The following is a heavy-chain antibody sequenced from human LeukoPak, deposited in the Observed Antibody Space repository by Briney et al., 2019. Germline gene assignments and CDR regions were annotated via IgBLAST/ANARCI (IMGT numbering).Heavy chain of an antibody. D-gene: IGHD2-15*01. CDR1: GFTFSTYG. J-gene: IGHJ4*02. CDR3: AKDEGHCTGGSCYRQDY. V-gene: IGHV3-30*18. Sequence: GGSLSLSCAASGFTFSTYGMHWVRQAPGKVPEWVAVISYDGSNKYYAESVKGRFTVSRDNSKNTLYLQMNSLRAEDTAVYYCAKDEGHCTGGSCYRQDYWGQGTLVTVSS. CDR2: ISYDGSNK.